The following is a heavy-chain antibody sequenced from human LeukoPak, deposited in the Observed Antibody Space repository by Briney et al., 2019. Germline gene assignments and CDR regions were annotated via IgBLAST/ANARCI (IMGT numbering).Heavy chain of an antibody. Sequence: SVKVSCKASGGTFSSYAISWVRQAPGQGLEWMGGVIPIFGTANYAQKFQGRVTITADESASTAYMELSSLRSEDTAVYYFARDRGYGDYRGTDWFDPWGQGTLVTVSS. CDR2: VIPIFGTA. CDR1: GGTFSSYA. J-gene: IGHJ5*02. D-gene: IGHD4-17*01. CDR3: ARDRGYGDYRGTDWFDP. V-gene: IGHV1-69*13.